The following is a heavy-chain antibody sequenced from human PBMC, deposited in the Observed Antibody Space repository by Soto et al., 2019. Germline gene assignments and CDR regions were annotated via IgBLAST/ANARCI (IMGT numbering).Heavy chain of an antibody. J-gene: IGHJ4*02. D-gene: IGHD1-1*01. Sequence: PGGSLRLSCAASAFTFSDYAMNWVRQAPGKGLEWVSQITAGGNTYYADSVKGRFTISRDNSKNTLYLQMNSLRAEDTAVYYCAKGPTATTTRDDYWGQGILVTVSS. CDR1: AFTFSDYA. V-gene: IGHV3-23*01. CDR3: AKGPTATTTRDDY. CDR2: ITAGGNT.